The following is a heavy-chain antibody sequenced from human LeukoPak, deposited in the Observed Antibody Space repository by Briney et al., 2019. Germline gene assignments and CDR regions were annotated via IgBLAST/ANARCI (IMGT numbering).Heavy chain of an antibody. CDR1: GYTFTSYA. V-gene: IGHV7-4-1*02. CDR3: ARGVPAFPRKTYYDFWSGPPQSVDY. J-gene: IGHJ4*02. CDR2: INTNTGNP. D-gene: IGHD3-3*01. Sequence: ASVKVSCKASGYTFTSYAMNWVRQAPGQGLEWMGWINTNTGNPTYAQGFTGRFVFSLDTSVSTAYLQISSLKAEDTAVYYCARGVPAFPRKTYYDFWSGPPQSVDYWGQGTLVTVSS.